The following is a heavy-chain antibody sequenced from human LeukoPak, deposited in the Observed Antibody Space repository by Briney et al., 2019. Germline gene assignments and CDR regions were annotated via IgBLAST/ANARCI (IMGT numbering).Heavy chain of an antibody. D-gene: IGHD4-17*01. CDR2: IYYSGST. Sequence: SETLSLTCAVSGGSISSYYWSWIRQPPGKGLEWIGYIYYSGSTNYNPSLKSRVTISVDTSKNQFSLKLSPVTAADTAVYYCARVVYGDFFLFDYWGQGTLVTVSS. CDR3: ARVVYGDFFLFDY. V-gene: IGHV4-59*01. CDR1: GGSISSYY. J-gene: IGHJ4*02.